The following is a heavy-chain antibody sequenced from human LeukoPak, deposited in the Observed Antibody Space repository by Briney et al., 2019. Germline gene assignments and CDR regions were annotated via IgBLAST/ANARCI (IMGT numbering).Heavy chain of an antibody. CDR2: ISSSSSTI. Sequence: GGSLRLSCAASGFTFSSYSMNWVRQAPGKGLEWVSYISSSSSTIYYADSVKGRFTISRDNAKNSLYLQMNSLRAEDTAVYYCAKKYGGNPCYYYYMDVWGKGTTVTVSS. V-gene: IGHV3-48*01. CDR1: GFTFSSYS. D-gene: IGHD4-23*01. J-gene: IGHJ6*03. CDR3: AKKYGGNPCYYYYMDV.